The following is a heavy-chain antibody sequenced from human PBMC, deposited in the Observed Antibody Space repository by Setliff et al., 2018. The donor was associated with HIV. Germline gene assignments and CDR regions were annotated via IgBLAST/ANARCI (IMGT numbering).Heavy chain of an antibody. CDR3: ARGGDYDSSGYYVT. CDR1: GGTFSSYA. D-gene: IGHD3-22*01. J-gene: IGHJ4*02. V-gene: IGHV1-69*10. CDR2: VP. Sequence: GASVKVSCKASGGTFSSYAIIWVRQAPGQGLGVPRYAQKFQGRVTITADKSTSTSYMHLSSLRAEDTAVYFCARGGDYDSSGYYVTWGQGSLVTVSS.